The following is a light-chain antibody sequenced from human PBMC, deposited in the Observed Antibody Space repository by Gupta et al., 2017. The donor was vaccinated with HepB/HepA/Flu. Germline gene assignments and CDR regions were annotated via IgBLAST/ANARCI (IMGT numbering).Light chain of an antibody. Sequence: DIQLTQSPSFLSASIGDRVTITYRASQGIASDLVWYQQNPGKAPKLLISGASTLQSGVPSRFSGSGSGTEFTLTISGLQPEDFADYFCQQSDSFPFTFGQGTKLEIK. CDR1: QGIASD. J-gene: IGKJ2*01. CDR2: GAS. CDR3: QQSDSFPFT. V-gene: IGKV1-9*01.